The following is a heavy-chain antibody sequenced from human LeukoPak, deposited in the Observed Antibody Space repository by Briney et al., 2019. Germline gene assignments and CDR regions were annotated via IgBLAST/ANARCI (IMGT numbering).Heavy chain of an antibody. CDR3: AKGRGDCTTNSCYRTFDS. J-gene: IGHJ4*02. D-gene: IGHD3-16*02. V-gene: IGHV3-23*03. Sequence: GGSLRLSCAASGFTFRSYSMAWVRQPPGKGLEWVSIVTKYYAASVRGRFTISRDNSESTVYLQMSSLRDEDTAVYFCAKGRGDCTTNSCYRTFDSWGQGTLVTVSS. CDR1: GFTFRSYS. CDR2: VTK.